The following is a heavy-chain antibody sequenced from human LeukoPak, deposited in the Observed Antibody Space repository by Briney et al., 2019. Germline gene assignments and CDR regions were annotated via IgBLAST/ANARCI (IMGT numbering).Heavy chain of an antibody. D-gene: IGHD3/OR15-3a*01. Sequence: GGSLRLSCAVSGFIVSSSYMSWVRQAPGKGLEWVSVIYSDGSTYYADSVKGRFTISRDNSKNTLYLQMNSLRAEDTAVYYCARDQTWTGTPFASDWGQGTLVTVSS. V-gene: IGHV3-53*01. CDR3: ARDQTWTGTPFASD. CDR1: GFIVSSSY. CDR2: IYSDGST. J-gene: IGHJ4*02.